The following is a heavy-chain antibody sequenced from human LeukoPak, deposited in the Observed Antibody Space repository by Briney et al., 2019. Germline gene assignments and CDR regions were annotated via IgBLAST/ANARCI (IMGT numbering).Heavy chain of an antibody. Sequence: PGGSLRLSCAASGFTVSSNYMSWVRQAPGKGLEWVSVIYSGGNTYYADSVKGRFTISRDNSKNTLYLQMNSLRAEDTAVYYCAREASGTYDSYFDYWGQGTLVTVSS. CDR3: AREASGTYDSYFDY. V-gene: IGHV3-53*01. CDR1: GFTVSSNY. CDR2: IYSGGNT. J-gene: IGHJ4*02. D-gene: IGHD1-26*01.